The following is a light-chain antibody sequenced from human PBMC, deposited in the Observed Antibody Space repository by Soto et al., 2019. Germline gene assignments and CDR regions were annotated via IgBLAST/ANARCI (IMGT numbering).Light chain of an antibody. J-gene: IGKJ4*01. CDR2: GAS. CDR3: QQYNDWPLT. Sequence: EKVMAQSPAALSVSPGERDTLSCRASQSVNSNLAWYQRKPGQAPRLLLYGASTTATGIPARFSGSASGTEFTLTISSLQSEDSAVYYCQQYNDWPLTFGGGTKVDIK. CDR1: QSVNSN. V-gene: IGKV3-15*01.